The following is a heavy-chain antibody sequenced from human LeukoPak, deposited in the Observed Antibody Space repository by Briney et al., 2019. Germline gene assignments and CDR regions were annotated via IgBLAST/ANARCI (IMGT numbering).Heavy chain of an antibody. V-gene: IGHV4-4*02. CDR1: GGSISSSNW. CDR2: IYHSGST. Sequence: PSETLSLTSAVSGGSISSSNWWSWVRQPPGKGLEWIGEIYHSGSTNYNPSLKSRVTISVDKSKNQFSLKLSSVTAADTAVYYCARGAYYGSGSYNVDWGQGTPVTVSS. CDR3: ARGAYYGSGSYNVD. J-gene: IGHJ4*02. D-gene: IGHD3-10*01.